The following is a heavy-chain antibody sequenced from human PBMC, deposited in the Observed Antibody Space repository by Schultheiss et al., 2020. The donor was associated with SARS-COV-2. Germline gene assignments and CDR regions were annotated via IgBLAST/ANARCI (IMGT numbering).Heavy chain of an antibody. CDR3: AREYSSPLDYYGMDV. Sequence: GGSLRLSCAASGFTFSSYAMSWVRQAPGKGLEWVSAISGSGGSTYYADSVKGRFTISRDNAKNSLYLQMNSLRAEDTAVYYCAREYSSPLDYYGMDVWGQGTTVTVSS. CDR2: ISGSGGST. J-gene: IGHJ6*02. CDR1: GFTFSSYA. D-gene: IGHD6-13*01. V-gene: IGHV3-23*01.